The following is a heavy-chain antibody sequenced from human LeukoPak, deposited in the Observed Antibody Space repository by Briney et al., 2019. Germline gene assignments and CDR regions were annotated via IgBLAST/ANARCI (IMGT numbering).Heavy chain of an antibody. CDR3: AKDSYSKGDF. V-gene: IGHV3-7*01. J-gene: IGHJ4*02. CDR1: GFTFSSYA. D-gene: IGHD6-13*01. Sequence: PGGSLRLSCAASGFTFSSYAMTWVRQAPGKGLEWVANIKNDGAVKNYVDSVKGRFTISRDNAKNSLYLQTNSLRAEDTAVYYCAKDSYSKGDFWGQGVLVTVSS. CDR2: IKNDGAVK.